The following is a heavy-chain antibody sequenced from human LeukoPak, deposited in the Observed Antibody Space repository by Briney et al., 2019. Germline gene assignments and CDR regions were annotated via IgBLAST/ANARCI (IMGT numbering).Heavy chain of an antibody. CDR1: GGSFSGYY. CDR3: ARLGAGPTYYDFWSGYSSFYFDY. CDR2: INHSGST. Sequence: SETLSLTCAVYGGSFSGYYWSWIRQPPGKGLEWIGEINHSGSTNYNPSLKSRVTISVDASKNQFSLKLSSVTATDTAVYYCARLGAGPTYYDFWSGYSSFYFDYWGQGTLVTVSS. D-gene: IGHD3-3*01. V-gene: IGHV4-34*01. J-gene: IGHJ4*02.